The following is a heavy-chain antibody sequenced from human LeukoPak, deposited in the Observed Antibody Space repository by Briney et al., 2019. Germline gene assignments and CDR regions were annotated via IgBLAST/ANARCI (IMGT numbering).Heavy chain of an antibody. CDR1: GYTFTSYD. D-gene: IGHD6-13*01. CDR3: ARPTYSSSWYFDI. Sequence: GASVKVSCKASGYTFTSYDINWVRQATGQGLEWMGWMNPNSGNTGYAQKFQGRVTITRNTSISTAYMELSSLRSEDTAVYYCARPTYSSSWYFDIWGQGALVTVSS. V-gene: IGHV1-8*03. CDR2: MNPNSGNT. J-gene: IGHJ4*02.